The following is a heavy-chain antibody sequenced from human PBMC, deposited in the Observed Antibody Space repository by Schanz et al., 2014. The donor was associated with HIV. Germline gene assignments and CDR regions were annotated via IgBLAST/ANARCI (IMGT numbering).Heavy chain of an antibody. V-gene: IGHV1-2*02. D-gene: IGHD6-19*01. Sequence: QVQLVQSGAEVKKPGASVKVSCKASGYTFTSYGINWVRQAPGQGLEWMGWINPNSGGTNYAQKFQGRVTISRDTSISTAYIELSSLTSDDTAVYYCARAPPREQWLIGYYGMDVWGQGTTVTVSS. CDR1: GYTFTSYG. J-gene: IGHJ6*02. CDR3: ARAPPREQWLIGYYGMDV. CDR2: INPNSGGT.